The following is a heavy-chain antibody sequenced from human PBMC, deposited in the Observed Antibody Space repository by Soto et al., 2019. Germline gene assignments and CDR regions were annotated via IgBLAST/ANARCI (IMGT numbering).Heavy chain of an antibody. V-gene: IGHV6-1*01. J-gene: IGHJ6*02. Sequence: SQTLSLTCAISGDSVSSNSAAWNWIRQSPSRGLEWLGRTYYRSKWYNDYAVSVKSRITINPDTSKNQFSLQLNSVTPEDTAVYYCARGYCSGSSCSYYYGMDVWGQGTTVTVSS. D-gene: IGHD2-15*01. CDR1: GDSVSSNSAA. CDR2: TYYRSKWYN. CDR3: ARGYCSGSSCSYYYGMDV.